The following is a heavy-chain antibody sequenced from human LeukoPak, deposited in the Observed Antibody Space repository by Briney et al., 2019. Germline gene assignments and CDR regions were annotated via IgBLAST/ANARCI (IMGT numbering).Heavy chain of an antibody. D-gene: IGHD6-13*01. V-gene: IGHV4-59*01. CDR1: GGSISSYY. CDR3: ARELGISWFPKFDY. J-gene: IGHJ4*02. CDR2: IYYSGST. Sequence: SETLSLTCTVAGGSISSYYWSWIRQPPGKGLEWIGYIYYSGSTNYNPSLKSRVTISVETSKNQFSLKLSSVTAADTAVYYCARELGISWFPKFDYWGQGTLVTVSS.